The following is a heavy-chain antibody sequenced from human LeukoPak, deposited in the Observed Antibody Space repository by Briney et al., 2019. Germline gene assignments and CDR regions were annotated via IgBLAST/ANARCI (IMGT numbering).Heavy chain of an antibody. V-gene: IGHV3-48*01. D-gene: IGHD3-10*01. CDR3: ARAESGSGSYYDAFDI. CDR1: EFTFSSYS. CDR2: ITNSGNSK. Sequence: GGSLRLSCAASEFTFSSYSMNWVRQAPGKGLEWVSYITNSGNSKSYADSVKGRFTISRDNTKNSLYLQMNGLRAEDTAVYYCARAESGSGSYYDAFDIWGQGTMVTVSS. J-gene: IGHJ3*02.